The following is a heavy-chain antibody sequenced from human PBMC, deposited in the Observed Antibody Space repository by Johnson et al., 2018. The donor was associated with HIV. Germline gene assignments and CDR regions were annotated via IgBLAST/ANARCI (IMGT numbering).Heavy chain of an antibody. J-gene: IGHJ3*02. V-gene: IGHV3-20*04. CDR3: AKDRTIHDAFDI. D-gene: IGHD5-18*01. Sequence: VLLVESGGGLVQPGGSLRLSCSASGITVSSNYMSWVRQAPGKGLEWVCGINWNGGSTHFPDSLKGRFTISRDNAKNSLFLQMNSLRAEDTALYYCAKDRTIHDAFDIWGQGTMVTVSS. CDR2: INWNGGST. CDR1: GITVSSNY.